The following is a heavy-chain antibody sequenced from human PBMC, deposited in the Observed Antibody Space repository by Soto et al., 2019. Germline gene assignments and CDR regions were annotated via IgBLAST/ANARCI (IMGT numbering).Heavy chain of an antibody. CDR2: ISGSGGST. D-gene: IGHD5-12*01. CDR1: GFTFSSYA. CDR3: AKVGYSGYDFHYYYYMDV. V-gene: IGHV3-23*01. J-gene: IGHJ6*03. Sequence: GGSLRLSCAASGFTFSSYAMSWVRQAPGKGLEWVSAISGSGGSTYYADSVKGRFTISRDNSKNTLYLQMNSLRAEDTAVYYCAKVGYSGYDFHYYYYMDVWGKGTTVTVSS.